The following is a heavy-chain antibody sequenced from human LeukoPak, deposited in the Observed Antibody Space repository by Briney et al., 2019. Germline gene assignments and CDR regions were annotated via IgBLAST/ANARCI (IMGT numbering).Heavy chain of an antibody. Sequence: ASVKVSCKASGYTFTGYYMRWVRQAPGQGLEWMGWINPNSGGTNYAQKFQGRVTMTRDTSISTAYMELSRLRSDDTAVYYCARDEPRSSSSTYYYYYMDVWGKGTTVTVSS. J-gene: IGHJ6*03. V-gene: IGHV1-2*02. D-gene: IGHD6-6*01. CDR2: INPNSGGT. CDR3: ARDEPRSSSSTYYYYYMDV. CDR1: GYTFTGYY.